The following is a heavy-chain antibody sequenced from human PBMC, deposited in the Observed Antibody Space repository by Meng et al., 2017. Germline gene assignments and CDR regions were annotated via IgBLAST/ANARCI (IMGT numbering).Heavy chain of an antibody. CDR3: ARDEDISAAGKLFGDY. V-gene: IGHV1-2*06. D-gene: IGHD6-13*01. Sequence: QVQLVQSGAEVKKPGASVKVSCKPSGYNFPDYYIHWVRQAPGQGLEWMGRIDPKSGDTHYAQKFQGRVTMTGDTSIGTAYMELRGLRSDDTAVYFCARDEDISAAGKLFGDYWGQGTLVTVSS. CDR1: GYNFPDYY. J-gene: IGHJ4*02. CDR2: IDPKSGDT.